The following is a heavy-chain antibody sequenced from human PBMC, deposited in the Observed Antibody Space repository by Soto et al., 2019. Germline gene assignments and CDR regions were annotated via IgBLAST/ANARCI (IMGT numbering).Heavy chain of an antibody. J-gene: IGHJ3*02. D-gene: IGHD3-10*01. V-gene: IGHV1-69*13. CDR2: IIPIFGTA. CDR3: AREALGTMVRGVIITLAFDI. CDR1: GGTFSSYA. Sequence: SVKVSCKASGGTFSSYAISWVRQAPGQGLEWMGGIIPIFGTANYAQKFRGRVTITADESTSTAYMELSSLRSEDTAVYYCAREALGTMVRGVIITLAFDIWGQGTMVTVSS.